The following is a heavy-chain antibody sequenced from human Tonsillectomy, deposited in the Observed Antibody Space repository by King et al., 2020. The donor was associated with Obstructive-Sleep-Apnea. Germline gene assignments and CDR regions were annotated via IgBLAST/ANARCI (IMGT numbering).Heavy chain of an antibody. CDR2: ISSSGSTI. Sequence: HVQLVESGGGLVKPGGSLRLSCAASGFTFSYNYMSWIRQAPGKGLECVSYISSSGSTIYYADSVKGRFTISRDNAKNSLYLQMNSLRAEDTAVYYCARDRNSGYDYALDYWGQGTLVTVSS. J-gene: IGHJ4*02. CDR3: ARDRNSGYDYALDY. V-gene: IGHV3-11*01. CDR1: GFTFSYNY. D-gene: IGHD5-12*01.